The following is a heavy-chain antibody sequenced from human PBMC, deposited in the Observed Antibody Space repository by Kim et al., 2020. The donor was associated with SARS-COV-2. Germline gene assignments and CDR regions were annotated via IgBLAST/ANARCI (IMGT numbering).Heavy chain of an antibody. CDR3: AKDLASTIAGGDYYYGMDV. V-gene: IGHV3-33*06. D-gene: IGHD5-12*01. CDR2: IWYDGSNK. CDR1: GFTFSSYG. Sequence: GGSLRLSCAASGFTFSSYGMHWVRQAPGKGLEWVAVIWYDGSNKYYADSVKGRFTISRDNSKNTLYLQMNSLRAEDTAVYYCAKDLASTIAGGDYYYGMDVWGQGTTVTVSS. J-gene: IGHJ6*02.